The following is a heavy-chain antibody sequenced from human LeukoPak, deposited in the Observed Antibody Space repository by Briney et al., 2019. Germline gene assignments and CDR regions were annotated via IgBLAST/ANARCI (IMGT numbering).Heavy chain of an antibody. CDR1: GFTFSSCA. CDR3: AKDPLQYGSGSYYFDY. V-gene: IGHV3-30*02. J-gene: IGHJ4*02. D-gene: IGHD3-10*01. CDR2: ISYDANNK. Sequence: GGSLRLSCAASGFTFSSCAMSWVRQAPGKGLEWVAFISYDANNKYYVDSVKGRFTISRDDSKNALYLQMNSLRAEDTAVYYCAKDPLQYGSGSYYFDYWGQGTLVTVSS.